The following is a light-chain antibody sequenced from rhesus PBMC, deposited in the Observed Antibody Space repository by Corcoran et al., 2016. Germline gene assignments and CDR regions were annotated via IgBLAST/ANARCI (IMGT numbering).Light chain of an antibody. CDR3: QQHNSNPPT. V-gene: IGKV1-33*02. J-gene: IGKJ3*01. Sequence: DIQMTQSPSSLSASVGDRVTITCQASQGISNWLAWYQQKPGTAPQLLIYAASRLQSGVPSRLSGRGSGTEFTLTISSLQPEDFATYYCQQHNSNPPTFVPGTKLDIK. CDR1: QGISNW. CDR2: AAS.